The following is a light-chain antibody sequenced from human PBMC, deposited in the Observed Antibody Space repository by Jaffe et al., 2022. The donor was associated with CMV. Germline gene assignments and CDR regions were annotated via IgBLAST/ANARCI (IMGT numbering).Light chain of an antibody. V-gene: IGKV1-NL1*01. Sequence: DIQMTQSPSSLSASVGDRVTITCRASQGISNSLAWYQQKPGKAPKLLLYAASRLETGVPSRFSGSGSGTDYTLTISSLQPEDFATYYCQQYYSNPLFGGGTKVEIK. J-gene: IGKJ4*01. CDR1: QGISNS. CDR2: AAS. CDR3: QQYYSNPL.